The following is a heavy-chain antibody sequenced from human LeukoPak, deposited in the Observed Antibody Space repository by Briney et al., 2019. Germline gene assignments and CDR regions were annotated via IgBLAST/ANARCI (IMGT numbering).Heavy chain of an antibody. CDR1: GGSISSYY. CDR2: IYYSGST. Sequence: SETLSLTCTVSGGSISSYYWSWIRQPPGKGLEWIGYIYYSGSTNYNPSLKSRVTISVDTSKNQFSLKLSSVTAADTAVYYCARDYLGYCSSTSCSRHFQHWGQGTPVTVSS. CDR3: ARDYLGYCSSTSCSRHFQH. V-gene: IGHV4-59*01. J-gene: IGHJ1*01. D-gene: IGHD2-2*01.